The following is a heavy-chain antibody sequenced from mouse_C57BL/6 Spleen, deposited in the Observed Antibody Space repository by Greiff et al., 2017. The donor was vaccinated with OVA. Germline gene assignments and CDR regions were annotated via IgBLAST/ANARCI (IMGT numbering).Heavy chain of an antibody. CDR1: GYTFTSYW. CDR3: ARREYYGSSPTGTWCAY. Sequence: VQLQQPGAELVKPGASVKLSCKASGYTFTSYWMQWVKQRPGQGLEWIGEIDPSDSYTKYNQKFKGKATLTVETSSSTAYMQLRGLASEDAAVYYGARREYYGSSPTGTWCAYWGQGTLVTVSA. J-gene: IGHJ3*01. CDR2: IDPSDSYT. D-gene: IGHD1-1*01. V-gene: IGHV1-50*01.